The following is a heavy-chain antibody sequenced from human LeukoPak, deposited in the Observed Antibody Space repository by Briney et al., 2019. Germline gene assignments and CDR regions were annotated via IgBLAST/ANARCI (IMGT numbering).Heavy chain of an antibody. CDR2: INPSGGST. J-gene: IGHJ6*02. CDR3: ARDCTNGVCYIGSYGMEV. CDR1: GYTFTSYY. Sequence: ASVKVSCKASGYTFTSYYMHWVRQAPGQGLEWMGIINPSGGSTSYAQKSQGRVTMTRDASTSTVYMELSSLRSEDTAVYYCARDCTNGVCYIGSYGMEVWGQGTTVTVSS. V-gene: IGHV1-46*01. D-gene: IGHD2-8*01.